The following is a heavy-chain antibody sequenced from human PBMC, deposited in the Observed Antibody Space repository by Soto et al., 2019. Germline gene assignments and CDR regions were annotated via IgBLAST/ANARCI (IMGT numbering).Heavy chain of an antibody. CDR2: IRSKANSYAT. V-gene: IGHV3-73*01. CDR1: GFTFSGSA. D-gene: IGHD4-17*01. CDR3: TRPRYDTVTQNDYYGMDV. Sequence: PGGSLRLSCAASGFTFSGSAMHWVRQASGKGLEWVGRIRSKANSYATAYAASVKGRFTISRDDSKNTAYLQMNSLKTEDTAVYYCTRPRYDTVTQNDYYGMDVWGQETTVTVSS. J-gene: IGHJ6*02.